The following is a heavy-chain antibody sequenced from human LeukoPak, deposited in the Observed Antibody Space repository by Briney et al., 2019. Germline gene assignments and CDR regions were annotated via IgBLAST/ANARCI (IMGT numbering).Heavy chain of an antibody. J-gene: IGHJ4*02. D-gene: IGHD3-16*01. CDR3: ARDEGVPPDY. CDR2: GNPSGGST. CDR1: GYTFTSYY. V-gene: IGHV1-46*01. Sequence: ASVKVSCKASGYTFTSYYMHWVRQAPGQGLEWMGIGNPSGGSTSYAQKFQGRVTMTRYTSTSTVYMELSSLCSEDTAVYYCARDEGVPPDYWGQGTLVTVSS.